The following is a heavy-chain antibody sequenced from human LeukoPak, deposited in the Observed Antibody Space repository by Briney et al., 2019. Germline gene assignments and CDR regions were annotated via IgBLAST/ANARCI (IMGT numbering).Heavy chain of an antibody. J-gene: IGHJ4*02. Sequence: ASGKVSCKASGYTFTGYNIHWVRQAPGQGLERMGCINPNTGDTNFAQNFQGRVTMTRDTSTSTAYMELSGLTSDDTAVYYCARRLRAGTTLAYWGQGTLVTDSA. D-gene: IGHD1-1*01. CDR2: INPNTGDT. CDR3: ARRLRAGTTLAY. CDR1: GYTFTGYN. V-gene: IGHV1-2*02.